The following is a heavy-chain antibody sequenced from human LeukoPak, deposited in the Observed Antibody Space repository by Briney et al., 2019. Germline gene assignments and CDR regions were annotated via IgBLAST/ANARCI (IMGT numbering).Heavy chain of an antibody. J-gene: IGHJ4*02. D-gene: IGHD5-24*01. Sequence: GRSLRLSCRASGFTFGDYVMSWFSQAPGKGLEWVGYIRSKAHGATTEYAASVKGRFTISRDDSKSIAYVQMNSLKIEDTAVYYCTRGGMAPDYWGQGTLVTVSS. CDR2: IRSKAHGATT. CDR3: TRGGMAPDY. CDR1: GFTFGDYV. V-gene: IGHV3-49*03.